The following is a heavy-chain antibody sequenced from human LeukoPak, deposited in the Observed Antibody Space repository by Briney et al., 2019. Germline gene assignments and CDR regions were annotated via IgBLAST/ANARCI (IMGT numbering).Heavy chain of an antibody. D-gene: IGHD5-24*01. CDR2: IYPGDSDT. Sequence: GESLKISCKGSGYSFTSYWIGWVRQMPGKGLEWMGIIYPGDSDTRYSPSFQGQVTISADKSISTAYLQWSSLKASDTAMYYCARRTRRWLQLKDYFDYWGQGTLVTVSS. CDR1: GYSFTSYW. V-gene: IGHV5-51*01. CDR3: ARRTRRWLQLKDYFDY. J-gene: IGHJ4*02.